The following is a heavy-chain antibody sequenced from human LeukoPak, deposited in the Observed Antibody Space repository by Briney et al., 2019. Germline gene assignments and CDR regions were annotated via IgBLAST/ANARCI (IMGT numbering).Heavy chain of an antibody. CDR2: IYCSGST. J-gene: IGHJ3*02. V-gene: IGHV4-39*07. CDR3: ARDPDAFDI. Sequence: PSETLSLTCTVSGGSISSSSYYWGWIRQPPGKGLEWIGSIYCSGSTYYNPSLKSRVTISVDTSKNQFSLKLSSVTAADTAVYYCARDPDAFDIWGQGTMVTVSS. CDR1: GGSISSSSYY.